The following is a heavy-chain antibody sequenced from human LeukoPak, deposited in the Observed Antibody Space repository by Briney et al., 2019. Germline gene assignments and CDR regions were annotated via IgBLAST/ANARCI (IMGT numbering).Heavy chain of an antibody. CDR1: GFTFSSHW. V-gene: IGHV3-7*01. CDR2: IKQDGSVI. D-gene: IGHD3-16*01. Sequence: GGSLRLSCAASGFTFSSHWMTWVREAPGKGVEFGANIKQDGSVIKYVDSVRRRFTISRDNANNSLYLHMNSLRAEDTAVYYCARDGGWTTFDSWGQGTLVAVSS. CDR3: ARDGGWTTFDS. J-gene: IGHJ4*02.